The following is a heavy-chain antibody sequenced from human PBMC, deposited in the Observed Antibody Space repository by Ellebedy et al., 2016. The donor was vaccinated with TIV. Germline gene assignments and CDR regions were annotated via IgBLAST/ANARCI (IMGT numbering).Heavy chain of an antibody. CDR2: FDPEDGET. V-gene: IGHV1-24*01. CDR1: GYTLTELS. CDR3: ATHLYDSSGYYFHRAAFDI. Sequence: AASVQVSCKVSGYTLTELSMHWVRQAPGKGLEWMGGFDPEDGETIYAQKFQGRVTMTEDTSTDTAYMELSSLRSEDTAVYYCATHLYDSSGYYFHRAAFDIWGQGTMVTVSS. D-gene: IGHD3-22*01. J-gene: IGHJ3*02.